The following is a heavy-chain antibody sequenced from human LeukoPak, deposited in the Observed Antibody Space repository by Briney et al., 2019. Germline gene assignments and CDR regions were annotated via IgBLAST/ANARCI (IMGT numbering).Heavy chain of an antibody. D-gene: IGHD6-6*01. J-gene: IGHJ4*02. V-gene: IGHV3-23*01. CDR2: ISGSGGNT. CDR1: GFTFSSYA. Sequence: GGSLRLSCAASGFTFSSYAISWVRQAPGKGLEWVSAISGSGGNTYYADSVKGRFTISRDNSKNTLYLQMNSLRAEDTAVYYCAKDLSLATRPYYFDYWGQGTLVTAYS. CDR3: AKDLSLATRPYYFDY.